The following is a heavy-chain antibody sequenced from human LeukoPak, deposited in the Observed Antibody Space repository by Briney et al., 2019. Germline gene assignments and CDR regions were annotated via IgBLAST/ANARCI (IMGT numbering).Heavy chain of an antibody. CDR3: AKGSSSSPTYYFDY. Sequence: GGSLRLSCVGSGFTFRSHAMSWVRQAPGKGLEWVSDISDSGGSTYYADSVKGRFTISRDNSKNTLYLQMNSLRAEDTAVYYCAKGSSSSPTYYFDYWGQGTLVTVSS. CDR1: GFTFRSHA. V-gene: IGHV3-23*01. J-gene: IGHJ4*02. CDR2: ISDSGGST. D-gene: IGHD2-2*01.